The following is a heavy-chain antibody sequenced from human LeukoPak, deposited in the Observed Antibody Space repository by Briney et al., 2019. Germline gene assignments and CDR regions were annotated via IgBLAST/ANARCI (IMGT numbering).Heavy chain of an antibody. CDR1: GFTFTNYA. CDR3: ASPLLVRNSSAFDV. D-gene: IGHD6-6*01. J-gene: IGHJ3*01. Sequence: GGSLRLSCAASGFTFTNYAMGWVRQAPGKGLEWVSDISGSGFTSYADSVKGRSTIFRDNSKNTLYLQMNRLRDEDTALYYCASPLLVRNSSAFDVWGQGTVVTVSS. V-gene: IGHV3-23*01. CDR2: ISGSGFT.